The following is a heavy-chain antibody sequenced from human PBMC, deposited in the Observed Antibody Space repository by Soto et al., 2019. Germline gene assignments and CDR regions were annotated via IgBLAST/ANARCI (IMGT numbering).Heavy chain of an antibody. Sequence: GGSLRLSCADSGFTFSDYYMSWIRQAPGKGLEWVSYISRSGSTIYYADSVKGRFTISRDNAKNSLCLQMNSLRAEDTAVYYWAREGPRGGSSSGWDAFDIWGQGTMVTVS. J-gene: IGHJ3*02. V-gene: IGHV3-11*01. CDR3: AREGPRGGSSSGWDAFDI. CDR1: GFTFSDYY. D-gene: IGHD6-6*01. CDR2: ISRSGSTI.